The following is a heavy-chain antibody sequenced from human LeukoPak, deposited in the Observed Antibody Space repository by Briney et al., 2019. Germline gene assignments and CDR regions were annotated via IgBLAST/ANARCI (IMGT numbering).Heavy chain of an antibody. CDR3: ARDSSADAFDI. CDR2: INHSGST. Sequence: KPSETLSLTCAVYGGYFSGYYWSWIRQPPGKGLEWIGEINHSGSTNYNPSLKSRVTISVDTSKNQFSLKLSSVTPADTAVYYCARDSSADAFDIWGQGTMVTVSS. J-gene: IGHJ3*02. V-gene: IGHV4-34*01. D-gene: IGHD2-15*01. CDR1: GGYFSGYY.